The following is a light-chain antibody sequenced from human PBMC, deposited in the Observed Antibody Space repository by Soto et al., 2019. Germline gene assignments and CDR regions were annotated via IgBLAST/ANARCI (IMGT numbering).Light chain of an antibody. J-gene: IGLJ3*02. CDR3: QTWGTGIVV. V-gene: IGLV4-69*01. CDR2: LNSDGSH. CDR1: SGHSNYA. Sequence: QSVLTQSPSASASLGASVKLTCTLSSGHSNYAIAWHQQQPEKGPRFLMRLNSDGSHIKGDGIPDRFSDSSSGAERYLTISSLQSEDEADYYCQTWGTGIVVFGGGTKLTVL.